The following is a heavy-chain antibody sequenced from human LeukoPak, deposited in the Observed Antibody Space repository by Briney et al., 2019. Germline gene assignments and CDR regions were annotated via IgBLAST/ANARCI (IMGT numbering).Heavy chain of an antibody. J-gene: IGHJ4*02. CDR1: GGSINSSNW. CDR3: ARDKEGGSNDH. V-gene: IGHV3-7*01. D-gene: IGHD2-15*01. CDR2: IKEDGREK. Sequence: GTLSLTCAVSGGSINSSNWWGWVRQAPGKGLEWVANIKEDGREKKYVDSLKDRFTISRDNTKNSVYLQMSGLRVDDTAIYYCARDKEGGSNDHWGQGTLVTVSS.